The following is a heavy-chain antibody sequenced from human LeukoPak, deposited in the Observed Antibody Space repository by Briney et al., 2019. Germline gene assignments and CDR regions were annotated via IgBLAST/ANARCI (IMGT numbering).Heavy chain of an antibody. CDR2: INHSGST. CDR3: ASRRSITMVRGGHFDY. D-gene: IGHD3-10*01. V-gene: IGHV4-34*01. Sequence: SETLSLTCAVYGGSFSGYYWSWIRQPPGKGLEWIGEINHSGSTNYNPSLKSRVTISVDTPKNQFSLKLSSVTAADTAVYYCASRRSITMVRGGHFDYWGQGTLVTVSS. J-gene: IGHJ4*02. CDR1: GGSFSGYY.